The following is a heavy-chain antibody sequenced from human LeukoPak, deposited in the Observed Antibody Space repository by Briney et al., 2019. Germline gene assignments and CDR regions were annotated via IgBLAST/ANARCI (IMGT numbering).Heavy chain of an antibody. CDR1: GGSISSYY. Sequence: PETLSLTCTVSGGSISSYYWSWIRQPPGKGLEWIGYIYYSGSTNYNPSLKSRVTISVDTSKNQFSLKLSSVTAADTAVYYCARGYYSAWFDPWGQGTLVTVSS. V-gene: IGHV4-59*01. J-gene: IGHJ5*02. CDR2: IYYSGST. CDR3: ARGYYSAWFDP. D-gene: IGHD3-22*01.